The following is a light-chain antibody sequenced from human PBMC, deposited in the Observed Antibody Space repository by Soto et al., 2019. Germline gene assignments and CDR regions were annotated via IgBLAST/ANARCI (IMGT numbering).Light chain of an antibody. CDR2: AAS. J-gene: IGKJ5*01. CDR1: RVISSW. Sequence: DVEMTQSPSSLSASVGDSVTITCRASRVISSWLAWYQQKPGKAPSPLIYAASNLQSGVPSRFSASGSGTDFTLKISKLQPEDFGPYYCKQSTTLPLTFGQGTRLEI. V-gene: IGKV1-12*01. CDR3: KQSTTLPLT.